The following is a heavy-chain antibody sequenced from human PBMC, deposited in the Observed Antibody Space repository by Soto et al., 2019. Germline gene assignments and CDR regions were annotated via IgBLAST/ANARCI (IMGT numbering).Heavy chain of an antibody. CDR3: ARVPAAILDYYYGMDV. D-gene: IGHD2-2*02. CDR1: GFTFSSYW. V-gene: IGHV3-7*03. J-gene: IGHJ6*02. Sequence: GGSLRLSCAASGFTFSSYWMSWVRQAPGKGLEWVANIKQDGSEKYYVDSVKGRFTISRDNAKNSLYLQMNSLRAEDTAVYYCARVPAAILDYYYGMDVWGQGTTVTVSS. CDR2: IKQDGSEK.